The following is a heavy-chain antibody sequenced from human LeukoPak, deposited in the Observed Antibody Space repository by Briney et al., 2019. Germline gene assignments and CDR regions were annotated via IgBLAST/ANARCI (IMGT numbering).Heavy chain of an antibody. J-gene: IGHJ6*03. V-gene: IGHV4-39*01. CDR2: IYYSGST. CDR1: GGSISSGGYY. D-gene: IGHD3-10*01. CDR3: ARHLDYGSGSYEYYYYYYMDV. Sequence: ASETLFLTCTVSGGSISSGGYYWGWIRQPPGKGLEWIGSIYYSGSTYYNPSLKSRVTISVDTSKNQFSLKLSSVTAADTAVYYCARHLDYGSGSYEYYYYYYMDVWGKGTTVTVSS.